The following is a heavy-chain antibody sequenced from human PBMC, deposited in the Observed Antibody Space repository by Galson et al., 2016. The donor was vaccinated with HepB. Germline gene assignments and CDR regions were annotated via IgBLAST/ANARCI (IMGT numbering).Heavy chain of an antibody. CDR1: GFTFSSSW. J-gene: IGHJ5*02. Sequence: SLRLSCATSGFTFSSSWMHWVRQAPGKGLMWVSRINPDGSSTTYADSVKGRFTISRDNAKKTLYLQMNSLRAEDTAVYHCARDRPGGYIRVTTNWFDPWGQGTLVTVSS. CDR2: INPDGSST. CDR3: ARDRPGGYIRVTTNWFDP. D-gene: IGHD1-14*01. V-gene: IGHV3-74*01.